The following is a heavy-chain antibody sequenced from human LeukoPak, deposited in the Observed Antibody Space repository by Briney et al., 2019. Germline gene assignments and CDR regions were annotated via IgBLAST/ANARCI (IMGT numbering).Heavy chain of an antibody. D-gene: IGHD3-22*01. CDR3: AIGGYYDSSGMWAFDI. Sequence: ASVKVSCKASGHTFTGYYMHWVRQAPGQGLEWMGWINPNSGGANYAQKFQGRVTMTRDTSISTAYMELSRLRSDDTVVYYCAIGGYYDSSGMWAFDIWGQGTMVTVSS. CDR2: INPNSGGA. CDR1: GHTFTGYY. V-gene: IGHV1-2*02. J-gene: IGHJ3*02.